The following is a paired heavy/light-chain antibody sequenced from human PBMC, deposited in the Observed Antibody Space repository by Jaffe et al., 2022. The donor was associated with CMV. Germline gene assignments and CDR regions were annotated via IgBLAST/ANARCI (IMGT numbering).Heavy chain of an antibody. CDR2: IWYDGSNK. CDR1: GFTFSSYG. CDR3: ARECIEYSRSPYYFDY. J-gene: IGHJ4*02. D-gene: IGHD6-6*01. V-gene: IGHV3-33*01. Sequence: QVQLVESGGGVVQPGRSLRLSCAASGFTFSSYGMHWVRQAPGKGLEWVAVIWYDGSNKYYADSVKGRFTVSRDNSKNTLYLQMNTLRAEDTAVYYCARECIEYSRSPYYFDYWGQGTLVTVSS.
Light chain of an antibody. V-gene: IGKV3-15*01. Sequence: EIVMTQSPATLSVSPGERATLSCRASQSVSSNLAWYQQKPGQSPRLLIYGASTRATGIPARFSGSGSGTEFTLTISSLQSEDFAVYYCQQYNHWPPYTFGQGTKLEIK. CDR2: GAS. CDR1: QSVSSN. J-gene: IGKJ2*01. CDR3: QQYNHWPPYT.